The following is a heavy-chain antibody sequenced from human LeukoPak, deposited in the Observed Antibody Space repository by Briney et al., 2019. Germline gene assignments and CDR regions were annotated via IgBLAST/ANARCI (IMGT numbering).Heavy chain of an antibody. CDR1: GYTFNGYY. CDR2: INPNSGGT. Sequence: ASVKVSCKASGYTFNGYYMHWVRQAPGQGLEWMGWINPNSGGTNYAQKFQGRVTMTRDTSISTAYMELSRLRSDDTAVYYCASWAGYCSSTSCHPLNWFDPWGQGTLVTVSS. CDR3: ASWAGYCSSTSCHPLNWFDP. V-gene: IGHV1-2*02. J-gene: IGHJ5*02. D-gene: IGHD2-2*03.